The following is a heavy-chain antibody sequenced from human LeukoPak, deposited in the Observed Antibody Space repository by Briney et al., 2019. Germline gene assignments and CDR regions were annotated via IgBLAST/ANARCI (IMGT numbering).Heavy chain of an antibody. Sequence: GGSLRLSCAASGFTFSSYSMNWVRQAPGKGLEWVSSISSSSSYIYYADSVKGRFTISRDNAKNSLYLQMNSLRAEDTAVYYCARGVGYCSGGSCYFKSSAKCYFDYWGQGTLVTVSS. D-gene: IGHD2-15*01. CDR3: ARGVGYCSGGSCYFKSSAKCYFDY. CDR2: ISSSSSYI. J-gene: IGHJ4*02. CDR1: GFTFSSYS. V-gene: IGHV3-21*01.